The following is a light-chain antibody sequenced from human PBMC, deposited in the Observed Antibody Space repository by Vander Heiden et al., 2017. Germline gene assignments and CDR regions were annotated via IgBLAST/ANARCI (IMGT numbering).Light chain of an antibody. CDR1: QSVLYSSNNENY. CDR2: WAS. Sequence: DIVMTQSPDPLAVSLGERATLNCKSSQSVLYSSNNENYLAWYQQKPGQPPKLLIYWASTRESGVPKRFSGSGSGTDFALTISSLQAEDVAVYYCQQYYSTPQTFGQGTKVEIK. V-gene: IGKV4-1*01. J-gene: IGKJ1*01. CDR3: QQYYSTPQT.